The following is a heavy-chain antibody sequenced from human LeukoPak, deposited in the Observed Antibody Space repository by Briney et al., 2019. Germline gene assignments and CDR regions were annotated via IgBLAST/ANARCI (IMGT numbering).Heavy chain of an antibody. Sequence: SVKVSCKASGYTFTSYYMHLVRQAPGQGLEWMGGIIPIFGTANYAQKFQGRVTITADESTSTAYMELSSLRSEDTAVYYCTTLSEYSSSREYYFDYWGQGTLVTVSS. J-gene: IGHJ4*02. CDR2: IIPIFGTA. V-gene: IGHV1-69*13. CDR3: TTLSEYSSSREYYFDY. CDR1: GYTFTSYY. D-gene: IGHD6-6*01.